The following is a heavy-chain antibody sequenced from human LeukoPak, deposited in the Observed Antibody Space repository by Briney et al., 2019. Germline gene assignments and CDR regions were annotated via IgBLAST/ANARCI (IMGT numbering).Heavy chain of an antibody. Sequence: SVKVSCKASGGTFSSYAISWVRQAPGQGLEWMGGIIPIFGTANYAQKFQGRVTMTRDTSTSTVYMELSSLRSEDTAVYYCARAGEWSSIKYYFDYWGQGTLVTVSS. CDR2: IIPIFGTA. CDR1: GGTFSSYA. V-gene: IGHV1-69*05. D-gene: IGHD3-3*01. J-gene: IGHJ4*02. CDR3: ARAGEWSSIKYYFDY.